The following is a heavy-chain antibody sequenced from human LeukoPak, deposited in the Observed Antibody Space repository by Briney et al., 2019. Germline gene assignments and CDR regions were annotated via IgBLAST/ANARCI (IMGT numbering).Heavy chain of an antibody. D-gene: IGHD3-3*01. CDR1: GYTFTGYY. Sequence: ASVRVSCKASGYTFTGYYMHWVRQAPGQGLEWMGWINPNSGGTNYAQKFQGRVTMTRDTSISTAYMELSRLRSDDTAVYYCARDLTYYDFWSGYSPDYWGQGTPVTVSS. J-gene: IGHJ4*02. V-gene: IGHV1-2*02. CDR2: INPNSGGT. CDR3: ARDLTYYDFWSGYSPDY.